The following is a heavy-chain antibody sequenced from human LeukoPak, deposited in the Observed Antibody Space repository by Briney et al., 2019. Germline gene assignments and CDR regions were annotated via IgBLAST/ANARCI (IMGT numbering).Heavy chain of an antibody. CDR1: GYSISSGYY. J-gene: IGHJ4*02. Sequence: SETLSLTCSVSGYSISSGYYWDWIRQPPGQGLQWIGYIYYTGRTKYNPSLESRITISVDTSKNQFSLKLSSVTAADTAVYYCTRVSIHGYSDYWGQGTLVTVSS. CDR2: IYYTGRT. CDR3: TRVSIHGYSDY. V-gene: IGHV4-38-2*02.